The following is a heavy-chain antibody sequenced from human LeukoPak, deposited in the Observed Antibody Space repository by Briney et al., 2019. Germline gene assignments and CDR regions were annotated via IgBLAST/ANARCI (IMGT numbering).Heavy chain of an antibody. D-gene: IGHD3/OR15-3a*01. V-gene: IGHV4-38-2*02. CDR1: SYSISSDYY. Sequence: SETLSLTCTVSSYSISSDYYWGWIRQPPGKGLEWIASINHSGKTYYNPSLKSRVTISVDTSKNQFSLKLTSVTAADTAVYYCGRDRRTGYYDYWGRGILVTVSS. J-gene: IGHJ4*02. CDR2: INHSGKT. CDR3: GRDRRTGYYDY.